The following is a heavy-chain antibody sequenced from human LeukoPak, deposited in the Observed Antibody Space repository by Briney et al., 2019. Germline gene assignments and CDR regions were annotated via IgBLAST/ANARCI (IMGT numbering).Heavy chain of an antibody. CDR1: GFTFSNYA. CDR2: ISGSGGST. CDR3: AKWGDYDILTGYYDSDY. V-gene: IGHV3-23*01. J-gene: IGHJ4*02. Sequence: PGASLRLSCAASGFTFSNYAMSWVRQAPGKGLEWVSAISGSGGSTYYADSVKGRFTISRDNSKNTLYLQLNSLRAGDTAVYYCAKWGDYDILTGYYDSDYWGQGTLVTVSS. D-gene: IGHD3-9*01.